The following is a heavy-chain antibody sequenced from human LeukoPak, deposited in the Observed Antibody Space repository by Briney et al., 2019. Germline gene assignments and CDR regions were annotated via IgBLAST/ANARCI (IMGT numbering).Heavy chain of an antibody. Sequence: SETLSLTSTVSGGSISSYYWSWLRQPPGKELKWIGYIEFSGTANWNPTLRSRVTRSVDTSKNQFSLKLSSVTAADTAVYYCARANPLWFGELPDWFDPWGQGTLVTVSS. D-gene: IGHD3-10*01. J-gene: IGHJ5*02. V-gene: IGHV4-59*01. CDR1: GGSISSYY. CDR2: IEFSGTA. CDR3: ARANPLWFGELPDWFDP.